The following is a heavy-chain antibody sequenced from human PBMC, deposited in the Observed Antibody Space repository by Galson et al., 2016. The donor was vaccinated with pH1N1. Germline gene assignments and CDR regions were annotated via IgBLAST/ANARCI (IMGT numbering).Heavy chain of an antibody. CDR2: IYWNDDK. J-gene: IGHJ4*02. CDR3: AHLYYYDTSGFYRYFDY. D-gene: IGHD3-22*01. Sequence: PALVKPTQTLTLTCTFSGFSLSTNGVGVGWIRQPPGKALEWLALIYWNDDKRYSPSLKSKLVITKDTSKNQVVLTMTNMDPVDTATYYCAHLYYYDTSGFYRYFDYWGQGILVTVSS. CDR1: GFSLSTNGVG. V-gene: IGHV2-5*01.